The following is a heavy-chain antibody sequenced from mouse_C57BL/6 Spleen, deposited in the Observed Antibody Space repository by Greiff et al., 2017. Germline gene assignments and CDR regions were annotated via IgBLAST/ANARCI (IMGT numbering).Heavy chain of an antibody. CDR2: INPSNGGT. V-gene: IGHV1-53*01. Sequence: QVQLQQSGTELVKPGASVKLSCKASGYTFTSYWMHWVKQRPGQGLEWIGNINPSNGGTNYNEKFKSKATLTVDKSSSTAYMQLSSLTSEDSAVYYCARLDYGSSYVWYFDVWGTGTTVTVSS. CDR1: GYTFTSYW. D-gene: IGHD1-1*01. CDR3: ARLDYGSSYVWYFDV. J-gene: IGHJ1*03.